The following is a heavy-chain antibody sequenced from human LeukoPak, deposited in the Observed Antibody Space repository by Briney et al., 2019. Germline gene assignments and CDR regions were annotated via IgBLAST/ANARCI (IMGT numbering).Heavy chain of an antibody. J-gene: IGHJ6*03. V-gene: IGHV4-59*01. D-gene: IGHD2-2*02. CDR2: IYYSGST. CDR1: GGSISSYY. Sequence: SETLSLTCTVSGGSISSYYWSWIRQPPGKGLEWIGYIYYSGSTNYNPSLKSRVTISVDTSKNQFSLKLSSVTAADTAVYYCAGVPRYCSSTSCYNSDYYYYYMDVWGKGTTVTVSS. CDR3: AGVPRYCSSTSCYNSDYYYYYMDV.